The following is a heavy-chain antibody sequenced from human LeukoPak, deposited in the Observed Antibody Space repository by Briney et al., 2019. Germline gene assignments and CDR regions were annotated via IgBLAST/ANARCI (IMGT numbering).Heavy chain of an antibody. D-gene: IGHD3-22*01. CDR2: ISGSGGST. CDR3: AKEYYYGSSGSASWFDP. J-gene: IGHJ5*02. Sequence: PGGSLRLSCAASGFTLSSYSMNWVRQAPGKGLEWVSAISGSGGSTYYADSVKGRFPISRDNSKNTLYLQMNSLRAEDTAVYYCAKEYYYGSSGSASWFDPWGQGTLVTVSS. V-gene: IGHV3-23*01. CDR1: GFTLSSYS.